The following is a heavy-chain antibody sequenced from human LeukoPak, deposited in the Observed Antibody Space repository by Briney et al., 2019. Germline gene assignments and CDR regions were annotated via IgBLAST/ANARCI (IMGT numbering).Heavy chain of an antibody. D-gene: IGHD1-26*01. CDR1: GGSISSSSYY. V-gene: IGHV4-39*01. J-gene: IGHJ4*02. CDR3: ARQGGSYLNY. CDR2: IYYSGST. Sequence: PSETLSLTRTVSGGSISSSSYYWGWIRQPPGKGLEWIASIYYSGSTYYNPSLKSRVTISVDTSKNQFSLKLSSVTAADTAVYYCARQGGSYLNYWGQGTLVTVSS.